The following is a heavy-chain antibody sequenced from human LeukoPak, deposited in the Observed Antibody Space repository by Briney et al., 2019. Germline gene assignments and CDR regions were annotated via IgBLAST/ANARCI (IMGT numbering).Heavy chain of an antibody. CDR2: ISGSGGST. CDR1: GFTFSSYA. V-gene: IGHV3-23*01. D-gene: IGHD3-10*01. CDR3: AKAIGYYGSGSFAIDY. J-gene: IGHJ4*02. Sequence: PGGSLRLSCAASGFTFSSYAMGWVRQAPGKGLEWVSAISGSGGSTYYADSVKGRFTISRDNSKNTLYVQINRLRAEDTAVYYCAKAIGYYGSGSFAIDYWGQGTLVTVSS.